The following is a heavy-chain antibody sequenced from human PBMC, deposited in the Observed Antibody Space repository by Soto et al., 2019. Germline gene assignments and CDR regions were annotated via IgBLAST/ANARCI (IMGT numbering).Heavy chain of an antibody. Sequence: QVQLVQSGAEEKKPGASVKVSCKASGYTFTSYAMHWVRQAPGQRLEWMGWINAGNGNTKYSQKCQARATITRDTPASTAYRELTGLRSEDTAVYYCASAVAVPAAFAHWGKGTLVTVPS. V-gene: IGHV1-3*05. J-gene: IGHJ4*02. CDR3: ASAVAVPAAFAH. D-gene: IGHD6-19*01. CDR1: GYTFTSYA. CDR2: INAGNGNT.